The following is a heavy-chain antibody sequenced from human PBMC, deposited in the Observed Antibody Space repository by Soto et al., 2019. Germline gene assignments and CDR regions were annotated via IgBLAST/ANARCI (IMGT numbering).Heavy chain of an antibody. CDR2: ISGSGGST. V-gene: IGHV3-23*01. D-gene: IGHD6-13*01. CDR3: AKDQGSSWYEIDY. J-gene: IGHJ4*02. CDR1: GFTFRNYD. Sequence: EVQQLESGGGLVQPGGSLRLSCAASGFTFRNYDVTWVRQAPGKGLEWVSTISGSGGSTYYADSVKGRFTISRDNSKNTLYLQMNSLRAEDTAVYYCAKDQGSSWYEIDYWGQGTLVTVS.